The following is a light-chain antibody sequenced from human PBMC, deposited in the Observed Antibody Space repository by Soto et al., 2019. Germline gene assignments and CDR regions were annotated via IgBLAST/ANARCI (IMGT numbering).Light chain of an antibody. V-gene: IGKV1-9*01. CDR3: QQFNRSPFT. Sequence: DIQLTQSPSFLSASVGDRLTITCRASQDIRSSLPWYQQKPGKAPNLLIYTVSTLQSGGPSRFSGSRSCTEFTLTISRLQPEDFATYYFQQFNRSPFTFGGGTKVEI. J-gene: IGKJ4*01. CDR1: QDIRSS. CDR2: TVS.